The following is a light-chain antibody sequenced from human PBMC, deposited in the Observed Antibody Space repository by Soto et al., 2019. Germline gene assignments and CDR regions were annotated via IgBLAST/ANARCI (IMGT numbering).Light chain of an antibody. CDR1: QSVSNSY. J-gene: IGKJ1*01. CDR2: AAS. Sequence: EIVLTQSPGILSLSPGKRATLSCRASQSVSNSYLAWYQQKPGQAPSLLMYAASNRATGIPDRFSGSGSGTDFTLTISRLEPEDFAVYYCQQFPTWTFGQGTKVEIK. V-gene: IGKV3-20*01. CDR3: QQFPTWT.